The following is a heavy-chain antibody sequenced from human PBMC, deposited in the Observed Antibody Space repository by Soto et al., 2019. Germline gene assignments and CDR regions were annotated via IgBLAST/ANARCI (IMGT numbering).Heavy chain of an antibody. CDR1: GFSLTTSGVG. Sequence: SGPTLVNPTQTLTLTCTFSGFSLTTSGVGVGWIRQPPGKALEWLALLYWDDDERYSPSLQSRLTITKDTPKNQVGLTMTNMDPVDTATYYCAHMTTVTTFDSWGQGTLVTVSS. CDR2: LYWDDDE. D-gene: IGHD4-17*01. J-gene: IGHJ4*02. CDR3: AHMTTVTTFDS. V-gene: IGHV2-5*02.